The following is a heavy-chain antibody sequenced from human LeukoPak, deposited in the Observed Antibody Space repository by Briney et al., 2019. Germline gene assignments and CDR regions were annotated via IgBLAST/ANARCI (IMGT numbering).Heavy chain of an antibody. V-gene: IGHV1-3*01. D-gene: IGHD3-22*01. CDR2: INAGNGNT. CDR1: GYTFTSYA. J-gene: IGHJ4*02. CDR3: ASGYDSSGYYYVGFDY. Sequence: GASVKVSCKASGYTFTSYAMHWVRQAPGQRLEWMGWINAGNGNTKYSQKFQGRVTITRDTSASTAYMELSSLGSEDTAVYYCASGYDSSGYYYVGFDYWGQGTLVTVSS.